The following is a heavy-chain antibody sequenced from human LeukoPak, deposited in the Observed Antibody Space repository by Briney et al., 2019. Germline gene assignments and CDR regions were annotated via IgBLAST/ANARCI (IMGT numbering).Heavy chain of an antibody. Sequence: GESLKISCKASGYSFATYWIGWVRQMPGKGLEWMGIIYPGDSDTRYSPSFQGQVTISADKSISTAYLQWSSLKASDTAMYYCARSRITMVRGVYDAFDIWGQGTMVTVSS. D-gene: IGHD3-10*01. J-gene: IGHJ3*02. CDR1: GYSFATYW. V-gene: IGHV5-51*01. CDR2: IYPGDSDT. CDR3: ARSRITMVRGVYDAFDI.